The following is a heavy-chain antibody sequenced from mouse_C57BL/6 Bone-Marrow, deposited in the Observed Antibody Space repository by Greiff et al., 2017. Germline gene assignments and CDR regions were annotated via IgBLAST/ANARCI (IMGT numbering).Heavy chain of an antibody. V-gene: IGHV1-26*01. CDR3: ATFVFDY. CDR1: GYTFTDYY. CDR2: INPNNGGT. Sequence: EVQLQQSGPELVKPGASVTISCKASGYTFTDYYMNWVKPSHGKSLEWIGDINPNNGGTSYNQKFKGKATLTVDKSSSTAYMELRSLTSEDSAVYYCATFVFDYWGQGTTLTVSS. J-gene: IGHJ2*01.